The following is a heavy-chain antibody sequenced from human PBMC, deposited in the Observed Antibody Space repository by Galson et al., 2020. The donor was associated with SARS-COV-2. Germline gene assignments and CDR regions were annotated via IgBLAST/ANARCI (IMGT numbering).Heavy chain of an antibody. CDR3: ARDSSMVANGVDY. CDR1: GFTISSYG. V-gene: IGHV3-33*01. J-gene: IGHJ4*02. D-gene: IGHD2-15*01. CDR2: IWSDGSYK. Sequence: GESLKISCASSGFTISSYGMHWVRQAPGKGLEWVAVIWSDGSYKYDADSVKGRITISRDTSKNTLSLQMNSLRAEDTALYYCARDSSMVANGVDYWGQGTLVTVSS.